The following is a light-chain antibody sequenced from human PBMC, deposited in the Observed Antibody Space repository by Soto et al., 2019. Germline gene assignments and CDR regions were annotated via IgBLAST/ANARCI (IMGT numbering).Light chain of an antibody. CDR2: DNT. CDR3: QSYDRSLSAVV. J-gene: IGLJ2*01. V-gene: IGLV1-40*01. CDR1: RSDIGAGYR. Sequence: QSVLTQPPSVSGAPGQRVTISCTGSRSDIGAGYRVRWYQQVPGAAPKLLIYDNTNRPSGVSARFFGSKSGTSASLAITGLQAEDEADYYCQSYDRSLSAVVFGGGTKRTFL.